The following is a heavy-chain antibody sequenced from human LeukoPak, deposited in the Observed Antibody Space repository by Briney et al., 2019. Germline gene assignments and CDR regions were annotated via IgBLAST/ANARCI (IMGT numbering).Heavy chain of an antibody. J-gene: IGHJ6*02. CDR1: GYTLTELS. Sequence: GASVKVSCKVSGYTLTELSMHWVRQAPGKGLGWMGGFDPEDGETIYAQKFQGRVTMTEDTSTDTAYMELSSLRSEDTAVYYCARDRSYYDILTGYFSVGKKNSYYYYGMDVWGQGTTVTVSS. D-gene: IGHD3-9*01. CDR2: FDPEDGET. V-gene: IGHV1-24*01. CDR3: ARDRSYYDILTGYFSVGKKNSYYYYGMDV.